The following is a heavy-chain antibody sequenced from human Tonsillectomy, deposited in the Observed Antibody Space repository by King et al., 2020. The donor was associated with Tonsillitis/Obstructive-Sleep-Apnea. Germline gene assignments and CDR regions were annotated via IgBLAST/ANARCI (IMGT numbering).Heavy chain of an antibody. Sequence: VQLVESGGGVVQPGRSLRLSCAACGFTFSSFVMHWVRQAPGKGLEWVAVIWYYGINKFYADSGKGRFSISRDNSKNTLVLQMSSLRADDTDVYFCARDQRLNNPEIFDYWGQGTLVTVSS. CDR3: ARDQRLNNPEIFDY. CDR2: IWYYGINK. D-gene: IGHD1-14*01. CDR1: GFTFSSFV. J-gene: IGHJ4*02. V-gene: IGHV3-33*01.